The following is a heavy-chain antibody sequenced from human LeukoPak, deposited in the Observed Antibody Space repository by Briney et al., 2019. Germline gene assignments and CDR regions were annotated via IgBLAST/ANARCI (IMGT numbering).Heavy chain of an antibody. Sequence: SETLSLTCTVSGGSISSSSYYWGWIRQPPGKGLEWIGSIYDSGSTYYNPSLKSRVIISVDTSKNQFSLKLSSVTAADTAVYYCARVGAYCSSSSCHDYWGQGTLVTVSS. CDR1: GGSISSSSYY. CDR3: ARVGAYCSSSSCHDY. D-gene: IGHD2-2*01. J-gene: IGHJ4*02. V-gene: IGHV4-39*01. CDR2: IYDSGST.